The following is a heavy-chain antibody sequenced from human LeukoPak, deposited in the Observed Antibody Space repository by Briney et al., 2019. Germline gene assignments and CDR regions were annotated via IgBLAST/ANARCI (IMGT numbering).Heavy chain of an antibody. D-gene: IGHD1-26*01. CDR3: ARDRSGSSSVDDAFDI. V-gene: IGHV3-21*01. J-gene: IGHJ3*02. CDR1: GFSFENYN. CDR2: INVITGYI. Sequence: GGSLRLSCATSGFSFENYNMNWVRQAPGKGLEWVAYINVITGYIYYADSLKGRFTISRDNAKKSLFLEMNSLRVEDTAVYYCARDRSGSSSVDDAFDIWGQGIMVTVSS.